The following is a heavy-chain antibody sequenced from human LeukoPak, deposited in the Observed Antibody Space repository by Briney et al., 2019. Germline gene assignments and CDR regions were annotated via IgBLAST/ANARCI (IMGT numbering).Heavy chain of an antibody. D-gene: IGHD5-24*01. CDR3: ARECREGYNCLDY. Sequence: ASVKVSCKAPGGTFSSYAISWVRQAPGQGLEWMGGIIPIFGTANYAQKFQGRVTITADESTSTAYMELSSLRSEDTAVYYCARECREGYNCLDYWGQGTLVTVSS. CDR1: GGTFSSYA. CDR2: IIPIFGTA. J-gene: IGHJ4*02. V-gene: IGHV1-69*01.